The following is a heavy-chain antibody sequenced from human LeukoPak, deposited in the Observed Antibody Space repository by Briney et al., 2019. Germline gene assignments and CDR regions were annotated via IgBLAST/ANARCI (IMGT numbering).Heavy chain of an antibody. CDR2: IYTSGST. V-gene: IGHV4-61*02. CDR3: ASEGGDSSADAFDI. D-gene: IGHD4-17*01. CDR1: GGSISSGSYY. J-gene: IGHJ3*02. Sequence: PSQTLSLTCTVSGGSISSGSYYWSWIRQPAGKGLEWIGRIYTSGSTNYNPSLKSRVTISVDTSKNQFSLKLSSVTAADTAVYYCASEGGDSSADAFDIWGQGTMVTVSS.